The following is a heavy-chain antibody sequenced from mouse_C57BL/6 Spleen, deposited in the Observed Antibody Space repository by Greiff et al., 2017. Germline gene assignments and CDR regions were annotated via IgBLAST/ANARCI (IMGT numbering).Heavy chain of an antibody. CDR2: IDPSDSYT. CDR3: ARDYYGRAVLFDY. D-gene: IGHD1-1*01. Sequence: VKQSCKASGYTFTSSWMQWVKQRPGQGLEWIGEIDPSDSYTNYNQKFKGKATLTVDTSSSTAYMQLSSLTSEDSAVYYCARDYYGRAVLFDYWGQGTTLTVSS. J-gene: IGHJ2*01. V-gene: IGHV1-50*01. CDR1: GYTFTSSW.